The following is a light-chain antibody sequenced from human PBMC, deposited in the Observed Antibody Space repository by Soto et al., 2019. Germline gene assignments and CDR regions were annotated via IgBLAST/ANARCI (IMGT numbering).Light chain of an antibody. CDR1: SSNIGAGYD. CDR2: GNS. CDR3: QSYDSSLSVLWV. Sequence: QSVLTQPPSVSGAPGQRVTISCTGSSSNIGAGYDVHWYQQLPGTAPKLLIYGNSNRPSGVPDRFSGSKSGTSASLVITGLQAEDEADYYCQSYDSSLSVLWVFGGGTKVTVL. J-gene: IGLJ3*02. V-gene: IGLV1-40*01.